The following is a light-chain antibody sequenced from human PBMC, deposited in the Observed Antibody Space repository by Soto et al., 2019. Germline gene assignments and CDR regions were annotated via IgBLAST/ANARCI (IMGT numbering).Light chain of an antibody. CDR3: QQYGSSPWT. Sequence: EIVLTQSPDTLSLSPGERATLSCRASQTVTRSFLAWYQQRPGQAPRLLISGASNRAAGIPDRISGSGSGTDFTLTISRLEPEDFALYYCQQYGSSPWTFGQGTKVEIK. CDR1: QTVTRSF. CDR2: GAS. J-gene: IGKJ1*01. V-gene: IGKV3-20*01.